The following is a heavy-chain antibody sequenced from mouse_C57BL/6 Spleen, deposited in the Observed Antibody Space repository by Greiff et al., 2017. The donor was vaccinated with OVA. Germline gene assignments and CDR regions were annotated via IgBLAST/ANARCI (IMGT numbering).Heavy chain of an antibody. Sequence: VQLQQSGPVLVKPGASVKMSCKASGYTFTDYYMNWVKQSHGKSLEWIGVINPYNGGTSYNQKFKGKATLTVDKSSSTAYMELNSLTSEDSAVYYCANYYGSSPFDYWGQGTTLTVSS. CDR1: GYTFTDYY. V-gene: IGHV1-19*01. CDR3: ANYYGSSPFDY. CDR2: INPYNGGT. J-gene: IGHJ2*01. D-gene: IGHD1-1*01.